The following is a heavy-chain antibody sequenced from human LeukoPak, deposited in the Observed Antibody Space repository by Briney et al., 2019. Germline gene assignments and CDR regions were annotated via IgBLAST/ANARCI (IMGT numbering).Heavy chain of an antibody. CDR2: ISGDGGST. CDR1: GFTFDDYA. CDR3: AKDKGGVVVTYSPRGMDV. Sequence: PGGSLRLSCAASGFTFDDYAMHWVRQAPGKGLEWVSLISGDGGSTYYADSVEGRFTISRDNSTNSLYLQMNSLRTEDTALYYCAKDKGGVVVTYSPRGMDVWGQGTTVTVSS. J-gene: IGHJ6*02. V-gene: IGHV3-43*02. D-gene: IGHD3-22*01.